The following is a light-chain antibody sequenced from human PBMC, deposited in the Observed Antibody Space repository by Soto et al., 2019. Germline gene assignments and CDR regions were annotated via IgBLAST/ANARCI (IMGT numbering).Light chain of an antibody. CDR2: GAS. Sequence: EIVMTQSPATLSVSPGERATLSCRASQSVSGDLAWYQQKPGQAPRLLIYGASARATGIPARFSGSGSGTEFTLTISSLQSEDFAVYYCQQYNNWPKTFGQGTKVEIK. V-gene: IGKV3-15*01. J-gene: IGKJ1*01. CDR1: QSVSGD. CDR3: QQYNNWPKT.